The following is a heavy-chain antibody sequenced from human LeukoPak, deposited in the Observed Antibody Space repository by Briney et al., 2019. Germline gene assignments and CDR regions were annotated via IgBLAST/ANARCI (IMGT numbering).Heavy chain of an antibody. V-gene: IGHV4-34*01. CDR3: ARGKGWYRFNAFDI. J-gene: IGHJ3*02. Sequence: SETLSLTCTVSGGSISSYYWSWIRQPPGKGLEWIGEINHSGSTNYNPSLKSRVTISVDTSKNQFSLKLSSVTAADTAVYYCARGKGWYRFNAFDIWGQGTMVTVSS. CDR2: INHSGST. D-gene: IGHD6-19*01. CDR1: GGSISSYY.